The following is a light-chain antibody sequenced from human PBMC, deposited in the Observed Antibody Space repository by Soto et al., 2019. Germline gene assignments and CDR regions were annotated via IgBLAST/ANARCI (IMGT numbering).Light chain of an antibody. J-gene: IGKJ1*01. CDR1: QTISSW. CDR2: QAS. CDR3: QQYSSHST. V-gene: IGKV1-5*03. Sequence: DIQMTQSPSTLSLSVGDRVTITFRASQTISSWLAWYQQKPGKAPKLLIYQASSLENGVPSRFSGSGSGTEFSLTISSLQPDDFATYYCQQYSSHSTFGQGTKVDI.